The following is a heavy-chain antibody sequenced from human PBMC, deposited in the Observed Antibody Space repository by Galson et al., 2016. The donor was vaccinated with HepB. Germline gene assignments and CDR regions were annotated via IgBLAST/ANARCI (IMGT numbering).Heavy chain of an antibody. V-gene: IGHV4-61*02. CDR3: ARDITYYNVLTGYLDHSYYYMDV. J-gene: IGHJ6*03. Sequence: TLSLTCSVSGGSISSGNYYWSWIRQPAGKGLEWIGRMYSSGDTDYSASLKSRVTISVDTSKNQFSLKVTSVTAADTAVYYCARDITYYNVLTGYLDHSYYYMDVWGKGTTVTVSS. CDR2: MYSSGDT. CDR1: GGSISSGNYY. D-gene: IGHD3-9*01.